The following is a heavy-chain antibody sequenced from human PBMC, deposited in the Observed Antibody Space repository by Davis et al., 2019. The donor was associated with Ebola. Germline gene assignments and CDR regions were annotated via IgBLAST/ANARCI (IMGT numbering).Heavy chain of an antibody. Sequence: PGGSLRLSCAASGFTFSSYWMSWVRQAPGKGLEWVSSISSSSSYIYYADSVKGRFTISRDNAKNSLYLQMNSLRADDTAVYYCARDSVEHRYYYYYGMDVWGQGTTVTVSS. CDR2: ISSSSSYI. J-gene: IGHJ6*02. D-gene: IGHD1/OR15-1a*01. CDR1: GFTFSSYW. V-gene: IGHV3-21*01. CDR3: ARDSVEHRYYYYYGMDV.